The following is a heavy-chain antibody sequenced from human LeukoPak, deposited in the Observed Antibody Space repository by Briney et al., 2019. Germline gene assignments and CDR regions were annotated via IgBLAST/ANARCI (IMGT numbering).Heavy chain of an antibody. J-gene: IGHJ5*02. CDR2: ISAYNGNT. CDR3: ARVAVAAAGIWFDR. V-gene: IGHV1-18*04. D-gene: IGHD6-13*01. CDR1: GYTFTSYG. Sequence: GASVKVSCRAAGYTFTSYGISWGRHAPGQGLEWMGWISAYNGNTNYAQKLQGRVTMTTDTSTSTAYMELRSLRSDDTAVYYCARVAVAAAGIWFDRWGQGTLVTVSS.